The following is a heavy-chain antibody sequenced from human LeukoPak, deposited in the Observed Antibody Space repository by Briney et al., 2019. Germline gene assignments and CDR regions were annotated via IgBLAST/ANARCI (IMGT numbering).Heavy chain of an antibody. CDR2: ISSSSSYI. D-gene: IGHD3-22*01. CDR3: ARVGYYDSSGYRAFDI. V-gene: IGHV3-21*01. CDR1: GFTFSSYS. J-gene: IGHJ3*02. Sequence: GGALRLSCAASGFTFSSYSMNWVRQAPGKGLEWVSSISSSSSYIYYADSVKGRFTISRDNAKNSLYLQMNSLRAEDTAVYYCARVGYYDSSGYRAFDIWGQETMVTVSS.